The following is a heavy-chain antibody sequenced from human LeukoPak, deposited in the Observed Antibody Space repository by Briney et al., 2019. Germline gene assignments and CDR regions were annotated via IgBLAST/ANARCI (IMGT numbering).Heavy chain of an antibody. Sequence: GGSLRLSCAASGFTFSSYEMNWVRQAPGKGLEWVGRIRINAEGGTTDYAAPVKGRFTISRDDSESTLYLQMNSLKTEDSAVYYCTNGPGPASHMDVWGQGTTVTVSS. J-gene: IGHJ6*02. D-gene: IGHD2-2*01. CDR3: TNGPGPASHMDV. V-gene: IGHV3-15*01. CDR2: IRINAEGGTT. CDR1: GFTFSSYE.